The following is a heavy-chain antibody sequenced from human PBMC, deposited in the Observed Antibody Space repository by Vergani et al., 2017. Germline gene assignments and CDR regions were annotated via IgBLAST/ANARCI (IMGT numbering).Heavy chain of an antibody. J-gene: IGHJ4*02. CDR1: GGSISSGGYY. CDR3: ARVVGSTSRKLAAYFDY. Sequence: QVQLQESGPGLVKPSQTLSLTCTVSGGSISSGGYYWSWIRQHPGKGLEWIGYIYYSGSTYYNPSLKSRVTISVDTSKNQFSLKLSSVTAADTAVYYCARVVGSTSRKLAAYFDYWGQGTLVTVSS. V-gene: IGHV4-31*03. D-gene: IGHD2-2*01. CDR2: IYYSGST.